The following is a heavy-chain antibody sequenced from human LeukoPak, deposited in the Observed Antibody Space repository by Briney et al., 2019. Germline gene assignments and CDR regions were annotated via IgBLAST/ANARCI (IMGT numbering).Heavy chain of an antibody. D-gene: IGHD4-23*01. CDR2: IWYDGSNK. Sequence: PGGSLRLSCAASGFIFSSYGMHWVRQAPGKGLEWVAVIWYDGSNKYYADSVKGRFTISRDNSNNALYLQMNSLRAEDTAVYYCTKEASQSYGRTWGQGTLVTVSS. V-gene: IGHV3-33*03. CDR3: TKEASQSYGRT. CDR1: GFIFSSYG. J-gene: IGHJ4*02.